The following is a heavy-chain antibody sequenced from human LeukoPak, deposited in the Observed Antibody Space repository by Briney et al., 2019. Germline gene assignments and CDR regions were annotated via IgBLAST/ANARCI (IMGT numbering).Heavy chain of an antibody. CDR2: ISYDGSNK. V-gene: IGHV3-30*04. CDR3: ARSGILTGYSYDAFDI. D-gene: IGHD3-9*01. Sequence: GGSLRLSCAASGFSFSGSAIHWVRQAPGKGLEWVAVISYDGSNKYYADSVKGRFTISRDNSKNTLYLQMNSLRAEDTAVYYCARSGILTGYSYDAFDIWGQGTMVTVSS. CDR1: GFSFSGSA. J-gene: IGHJ3*02.